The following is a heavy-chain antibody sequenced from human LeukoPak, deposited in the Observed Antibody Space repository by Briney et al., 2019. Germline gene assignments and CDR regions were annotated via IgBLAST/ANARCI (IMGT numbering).Heavy chain of an antibody. CDR2: IYSGGST. Sequence: GSLRLSCAASGFTFSSYAMSWVRQAPGKGLEWVSVIYSGGSTYYADSVKGRFTISRDNSKNTLYLQMNSLRAEDTAVYYCARSPPDSSGYHDYWGQGTLVTVSS. V-gene: IGHV3-53*01. D-gene: IGHD3-22*01. J-gene: IGHJ4*02. CDR3: ARSPPDSSGYHDY. CDR1: GFTFSSYA.